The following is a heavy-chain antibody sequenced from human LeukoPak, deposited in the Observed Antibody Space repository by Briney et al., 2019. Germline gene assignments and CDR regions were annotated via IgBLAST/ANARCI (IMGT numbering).Heavy chain of an antibody. CDR3: ARGTVTTGRLGY. CDR1: GGSISSYY. V-gene: IGHV4-59*01. CDR2: IYYSGGT. D-gene: IGHD4-17*01. Sequence: SETLSLTCTVSGGSISSYYWSWIQQPPGKGLEWIGYIYYSGGTNYNPSLKSRVTISLDTSKKQFSLELSSVTAADTAVYYCARGTVTTGRLGYWGQGTRVTVSS. J-gene: IGHJ4*02.